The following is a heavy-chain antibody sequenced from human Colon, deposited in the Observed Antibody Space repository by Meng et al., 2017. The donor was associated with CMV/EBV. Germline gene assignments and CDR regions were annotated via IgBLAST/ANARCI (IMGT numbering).Heavy chain of an antibody. V-gene: IGHV3-74*01. CDR2: SNGDGTVT. D-gene: IGHD2-15*01. Sequence: SSVVSGSAFNNAWMHWVRQEPGKGLVWLSQSNGDGTVTGYADSVRGRFTIFRDNAKNTLYQQMSGLRAEDTAVYYCARSGVLFALDYWGQGTLVTVSS. CDR3: ARSGVLFALDY. J-gene: IGHJ4*02. CDR1: GSAFNNAW.